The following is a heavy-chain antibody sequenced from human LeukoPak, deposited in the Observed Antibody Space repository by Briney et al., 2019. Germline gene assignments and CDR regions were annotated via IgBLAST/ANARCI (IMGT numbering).Heavy chain of an antibody. CDR2: IKRDGREK. J-gene: IGHJ4*02. Sequence: GGSLRLSCAASGFTFSGSWMSWVRQAPGKGLEWVSNIKRDGREKFYVDSVKGRFTISRDNAKNSLYLQMNSLRAEDTAFYYCTRAYGYGVPEYWGQGTFVTVSS. V-gene: IGHV3-7*01. CDR3: TRAYGYGVPEY. D-gene: IGHD4-17*01. CDR1: GFTFSGSW.